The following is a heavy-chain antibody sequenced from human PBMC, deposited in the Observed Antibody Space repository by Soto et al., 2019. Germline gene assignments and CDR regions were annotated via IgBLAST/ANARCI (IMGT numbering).Heavy chain of an antibody. CDR1: GGSFSGYF. J-gene: IGHJ3*01. CDR2: VNHNGRN. CDR3: ARGGSSDWQVAFDF. Sequence: SETLSLTCAVYGGSFSGYFWNWIRQTPGKGLEWIGKVNHNGRNNYNPSLKSRVTISLDMSKNQISLELTSVTAADTAVYYCARGGSSDWQVAFDFWGQGTMVTVSS. D-gene: IGHD6-19*01. V-gene: IGHV4-34*01.